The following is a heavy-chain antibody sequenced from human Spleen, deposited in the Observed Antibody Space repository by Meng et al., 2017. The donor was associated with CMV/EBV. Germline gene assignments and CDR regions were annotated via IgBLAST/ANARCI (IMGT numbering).Heavy chain of an antibody. J-gene: IGHJ4*02. V-gene: IGHV4-59*01. CDR2: MFYSGSM. Sequence: GSLRLSCTVSGGSISSSYWSWIRQPPGKGLEWIGYMFYSGSMNYNPSLKSRVNISVDTSKNHFSLKLRYVTAADSAVYYCARIEGTGTIDYWGQGTLVTVSS. CDR3: ARIEGTGTIDY. CDR1: GGSISSSY. D-gene: IGHD1-1*01.